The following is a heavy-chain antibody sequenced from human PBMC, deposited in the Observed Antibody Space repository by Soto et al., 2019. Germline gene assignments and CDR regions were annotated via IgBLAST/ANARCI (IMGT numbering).Heavy chain of an antibody. V-gene: IGHV4-59*01. CDR2: IYYSGST. Sequence: SETLSLTCTVSGGSISSYYWSWIRQPPGKGLEWIGYIYYSGSTNYNPSLKSRVTISVDTSKNQFSLKLSSVTAADTAVYYCARDRRDIVVVPAADAVWFDPWGQGTLVTVSS. CDR3: ARDRRDIVVVPAADAVWFDP. CDR1: GGSISSYY. J-gene: IGHJ5*02. D-gene: IGHD2-2*01.